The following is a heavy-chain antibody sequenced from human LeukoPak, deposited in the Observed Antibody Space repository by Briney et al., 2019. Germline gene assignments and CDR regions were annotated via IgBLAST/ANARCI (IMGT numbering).Heavy chain of an antibody. V-gene: IGHV1-46*03. CDR1: GYTFTSYY. CDR3: ARDSLQLPLFDY. Sequence: ASVKVSCKASGYTFTSYYMHWVRQAPGQGLEWKGIINPSGGSTSYARKFQGRVTMTRDTSTSTVYMELSSLRSEDTAVYYCARDSLQLPLFDYWGQGTLVTVSS. CDR2: INPSGGST. J-gene: IGHJ4*02. D-gene: IGHD2-15*01.